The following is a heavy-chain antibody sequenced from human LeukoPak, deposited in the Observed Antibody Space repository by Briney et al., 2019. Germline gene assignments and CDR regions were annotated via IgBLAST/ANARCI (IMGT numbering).Heavy chain of an antibody. J-gene: IGHJ4*02. CDR1: GFTFSDYY. CDR3: ARDRYGDYVAY. V-gene: IGHV3-11*04. D-gene: IGHD4-17*01. CDR2: ISSSGSTI. Sequence: GGSLRLSCAASGFTFSDYYMSWIRQAPGNGLEWVSYISSSGSTIYYADSVKSRFTISRDNAKNSLYLQMNSLRAEDTAVYYCARDRYGDYVAYWGQGTLVTVSS.